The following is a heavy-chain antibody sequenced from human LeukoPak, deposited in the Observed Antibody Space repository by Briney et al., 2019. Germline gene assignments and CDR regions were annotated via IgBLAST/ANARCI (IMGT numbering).Heavy chain of an antibody. CDR3: AKAPSWGGENGYSGYVYFDY. D-gene: IGHD5-12*01. J-gene: IGHJ4*02. V-gene: IGHV3-23*01. CDR1: GFTFSSYA. Sequence: GGSLRLSFAASGFTFSSYAMSWVRQAPGKGLEWVSAISGSGGSTYYADSVKGRFTISRDNSKNTLYLQMNSLRAEDTAVYYCAKAPSWGGENGYSGYVYFDYWGQGALVTVSS. CDR2: ISGSGGST.